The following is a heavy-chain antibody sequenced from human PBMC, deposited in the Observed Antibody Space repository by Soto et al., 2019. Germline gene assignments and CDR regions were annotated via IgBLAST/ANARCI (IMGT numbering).Heavy chain of an antibody. Sequence: GASVKVSCKASGYTFTSYGISWVRQAPGQGLEWMGWISAYNGNTNYAQKLQGGVTMTTDTSTSTAYMELRSLRSDDTAVYYCASNIVVVVAATTYYYYGMDVWGQGTTVTVSS. J-gene: IGHJ6*02. CDR2: ISAYNGNT. D-gene: IGHD2-15*01. V-gene: IGHV1-18*01. CDR3: ASNIVVVVAATTYYYYGMDV. CDR1: GYTFTSYG.